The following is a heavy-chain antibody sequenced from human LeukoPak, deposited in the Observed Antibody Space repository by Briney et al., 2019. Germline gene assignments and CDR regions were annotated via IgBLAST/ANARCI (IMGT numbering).Heavy chain of an antibody. CDR1: GYSISSIHC. CDR2: ICQSGST. Sequence: SETLSLTCTVSGYSISSIHCWGWIRQPPGKGLEWIGNICQSGSTYYSPSLKSRVILSLDTSKNQFSLQLNSVTPEDTAVYYCAREGIAAAGPYYYYYYGMDVWGQGTTVTVSS. V-gene: IGHV4-38-2*02. J-gene: IGHJ6*02. CDR3: AREGIAAAGPYYYYYYGMDV. D-gene: IGHD6-13*01.